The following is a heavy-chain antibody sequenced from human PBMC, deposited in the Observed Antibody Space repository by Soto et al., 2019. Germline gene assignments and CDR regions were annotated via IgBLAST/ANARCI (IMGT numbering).Heavy chain of an antibody. CDR1: GYTFTSYD. V-gene: IGHV1-8*01. D-gene: IGHD7-27*01. CDR3: AKNPGKTGDFEF. CDR2: MNPNNGNT. J-gene: IGHJ4*02. Sequence: QVQLVQSGAEVKKPGASVKVSCKTSGYTFTSYDINWVRQAAGQGLEWMGWMNPNNGNTGYAQKFQGRVTMTRDTSISTAYLELSSLRSEDTAVYYCAKNPGKTGDFEFWGQGSLVTVSS.